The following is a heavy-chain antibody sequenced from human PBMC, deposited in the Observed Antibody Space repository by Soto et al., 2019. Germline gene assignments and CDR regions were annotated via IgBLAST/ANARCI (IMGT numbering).Heavy chain of an antibody. CDR3: AKGPAYYYDSSGLLGAFGI. V-gene: IGHV3-23*01. CDR1: GFTFSSYA. D-gene: IGHD3-22*01. CDR2: ISGSGGST. Sequence: GGSLRLSCAASGFTFSSYAMSWVRQAPGKGLEWVSAISGSGGSTYYADSVKGRFTISRDNSKNTLYLQMNSLRAEDTAVYYCAKGPAYYYDSSGLLGAFGIWGQGTMVTVSS. J-gene: IGHJ3*02.